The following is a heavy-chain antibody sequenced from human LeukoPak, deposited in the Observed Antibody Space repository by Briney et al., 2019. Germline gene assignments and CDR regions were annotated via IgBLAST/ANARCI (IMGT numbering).Heavy chain of an antibody. CDR1: GFTFSSYW. Sequence: GGSLRLSCAASGFTFSSYWMSWVRQAPGKGLEWVANIKQDGSGKYYVDSVKGRFTISRDNSKNTLYLQINSLRAEDTAIYYCAKAPMEDSWYLHFDYWGQGTLVTVSS. D-gene: IGHD6-13*01. CDR2: IKQDGSGK. V-gene: IGHV3-7*03. J-gene: IGHJ4*02. CDR3: AKAPMEDSWYLHFDY.